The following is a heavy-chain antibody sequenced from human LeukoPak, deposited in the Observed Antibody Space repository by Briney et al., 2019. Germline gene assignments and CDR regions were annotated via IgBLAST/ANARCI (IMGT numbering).Heavy chain of an antibody. D-gene: IGHD3-22*01. CDR2: IYYSGST. CDR3: ASRDYYDSSGYFLY. J-gene: IGHJ4*02. CDR1: GNSIRSSSYY. V-gene: IGHV4-39*01. Sequence: SETLSLTCTVSGNSIRSSSYYWGWIRQPPGKGLEWIGYIYYSGSTYYSSSLKSRVTISVDTSKNQFSLKLNSVTAADTAVYYCASRDYYDSSGYFLYWGPGTLVTVSS.